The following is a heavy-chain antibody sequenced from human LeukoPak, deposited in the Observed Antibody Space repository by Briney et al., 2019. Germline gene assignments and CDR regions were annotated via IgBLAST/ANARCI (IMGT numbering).Heavy chain of an antibody. J-gene: IGHJ4*02. CDR1: GFTFSSYA. D-gene: IGHD6-19*01. CDR2: ISGSGGST. CDR3: AKFAVAASQVASEFDY. Sequence: PGGSLRLSCVASGFTFSSYAMSWVRQAPGKGLEWVSAISGSGGSTYYADSVKGRFTISRDNSKNTLYLQMNSLRAEDTAVYYCAKFAVAASQVASEFDYWGQGTLVTVSS. V-gene: IGHV3-23*01.